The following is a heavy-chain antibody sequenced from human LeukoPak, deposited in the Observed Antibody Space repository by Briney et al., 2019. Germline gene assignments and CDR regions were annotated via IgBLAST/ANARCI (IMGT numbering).Heavy chain of an antibody. D-gene: IGHD2-2*01. CDR2: ISSSSSTM. CDR1: GFTYSSYS. Sequence: PGGSLRLSCAASGFTYSSYSMNWVRQAPGKGLEWVSYISSSSSTMYYADSVKGRFTISRDNAKNSLYLQMNSLRAEDTAVYYCARLPVVPAAIIYYYYYYMDVWGKGTTVTVSS. V-gene: IGHV3-48*01. J-gene: IGHJ6*03. CDR3: ARLPVVPAAIIYYYYYYMDV.